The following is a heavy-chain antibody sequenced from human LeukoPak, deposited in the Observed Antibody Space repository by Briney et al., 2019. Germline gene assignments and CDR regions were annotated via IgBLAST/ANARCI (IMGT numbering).Heavy chain of an antibody. CDR2: ISGSGGST. V-gene: IGHV3-23*01. CDR1: GFTFSSYA. CDR3: ANSPCSYPYYSDY. J-gene: IGHJ4*02. D-gene: IGHD1-26*01. Sequence: PGGSLRLSCAASGFTFSSYAMSWVRQAPGKGLEWVSAISGSGGSTYYADSVKGRFTISRDNSKNTLYLQMNSLRAEDTAVYYCANSPCSYPYYSDYWGQGTLVTVSS.